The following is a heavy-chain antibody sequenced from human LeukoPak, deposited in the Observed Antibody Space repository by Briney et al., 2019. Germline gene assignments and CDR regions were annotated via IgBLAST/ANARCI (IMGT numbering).Heavy chain of an antibody. D-gene: IGHD3-16*01. J-gene: IGHJ4*02. CDR1: GFTFSDSA. CDR3: TTPWGGPDY. CDR2: IRGRGYSDPP. Sequence: GGSLRLSCAASGFTFSDSAIHWVRQASGKGLEWVGRIRGRGYSDPPAYAASVKGRFTISRDDSKSTAYLQMNSLKTEDTAVYYCTTPWGGPDYWGQGTLVTVSS. V-gene: IGHV3-73*01.